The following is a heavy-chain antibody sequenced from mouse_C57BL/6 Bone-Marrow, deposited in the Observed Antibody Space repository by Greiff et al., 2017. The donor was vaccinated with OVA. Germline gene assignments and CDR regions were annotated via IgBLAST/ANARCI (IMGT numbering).Heavy chain of an antibody. CDR3: ERGATCFDY. J-gene: IGHJ2*01. CDR1: GYSFTSYY. V-gene: IGHV1-66*01. Sequence: VQLQQSGPELVKPGASVKISCKASGYSFTSYYIHWVKQWPGKGLAWLGWIYPGSGNTKYNEKFTGKATLTADTSSSTAYMQLISLTSEDSAVDYCERGATCFDYWGQGTTLTVSS. CDR2: IYPGSGNT.